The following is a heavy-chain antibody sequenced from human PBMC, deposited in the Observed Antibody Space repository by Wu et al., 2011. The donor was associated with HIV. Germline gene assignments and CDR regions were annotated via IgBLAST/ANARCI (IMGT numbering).Heavy chain of an antibody. D-gene: IGHD1-1*01. CDR2: ISAYNGDT. V-gene: IGHV1-18*01. Sequence: VQSGAEVKKPGASVKVSCKASGYTFTSYGISWVRQAPGQGLEWMGWISAYNGDTNYAQKLQGRVTMTTDTSTSTAYMELRSLRSDDTAVYYCARDSSWAGTTGENWFDPWGQGTLVTVSS. CDR1: GYTFTSYG. J-gene: IGHJ5*02. CDR3: ARDSSWAGTTGENWFDP.